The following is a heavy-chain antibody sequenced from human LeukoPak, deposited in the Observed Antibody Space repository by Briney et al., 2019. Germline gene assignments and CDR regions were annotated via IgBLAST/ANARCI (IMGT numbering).Heavy chain of an antibody. J-gene: IGHJ4*02. D-gene: IGHD6-19*01. CDR3: ASPLIAVAVSFDY. CDR2: IYYSGST. CDR1: GGSISSSSYY. V-gene: IGHV4-39*01. Sequence: SETLSLTCTVSGGSISSSSYYWGWIRQPPGRGLEWIGSIYYSGSTYYNPSLKSRVTISVDTSKNQLSLKLSSVTAADTAVYYCASPLIAVAVSFDYWGQGTLVTVSS.